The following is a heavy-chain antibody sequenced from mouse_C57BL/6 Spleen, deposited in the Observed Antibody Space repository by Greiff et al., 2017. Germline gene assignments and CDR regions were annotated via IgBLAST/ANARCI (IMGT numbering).Heavy chain of an antibody. CDR2: IDPANGNT. Sequence: VQLKESVAELVRPGASVKLSCTASGFNIKNTYMHWVKQRPEQGLEWIGRIDPANGNTKYAPKFQGKATITADTSSNTAYLQLSSLTSEDTAIYYCARNYGSSYGYFDVWGTGTTVTVSS. D-gene: IGHD1-1*01. V-gene: IGHV14-3*01. CDR3: ARNYGSSYGYFDV. J-gene: IGHJ1*03. CDR1: GFNIKNTY.